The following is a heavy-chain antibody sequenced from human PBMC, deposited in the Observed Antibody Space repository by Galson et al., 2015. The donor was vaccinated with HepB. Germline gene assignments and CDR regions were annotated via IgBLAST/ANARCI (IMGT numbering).Heavy chain of an antibody. D-gene: IGHD2-15*01. V-gene: IGHV3-23*01. Sequence: SLRLSCAASGFTFSSYAMSWVRQAPGKGLEWVSAISGSGGSTYYADSVKGRFTISRDNSKNTLYLQMNSLRAEDTAVYYCAKGDVVVVAATGAFDYWGQGTLVTVSS. CDR3: AKGDVVVVAATGAFDY. J-gene: IGHJ4*02. CDR2: ISGSGGST. CDR1: GFTFSSYA.